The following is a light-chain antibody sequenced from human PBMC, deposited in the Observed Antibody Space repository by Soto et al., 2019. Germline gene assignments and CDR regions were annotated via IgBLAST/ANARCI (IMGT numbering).Light chain of an antibody. Sequence: QPVLTQPPSASGTPGQRVTISCSGSSSNIGSNTVNWYQQLPGTAPKLLIYSNNQRPSGVPDRFSGSKSGTSASLAISGLQSEDEADYYCAAWDDSLLHVVFGGGTKVTVL. V-gene: IGLV1-44*01. CDR2: SNN. J-gene: IGLJ2*01. CDR3: AAWDDSLLHVV. CDR1: SSNIGSNT.